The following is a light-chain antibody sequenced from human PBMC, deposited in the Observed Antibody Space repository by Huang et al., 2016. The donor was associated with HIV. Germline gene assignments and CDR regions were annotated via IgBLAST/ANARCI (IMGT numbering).Light chain of an antibody. CDR3: QQYDDWPLT. V-gene: IGKV3-15*01. Sequence: EIVMAQSPAILSVSPGERATLACRASQSVNGNLAWYQHKPGQAPRLLMYSVSTRATGVPARLSGSGSGTDFTLTISGLQSEDLGIYFCQQYDDWPLTFGGGTQVEIK. J-gene: IGKJ4*01. CDR2: SVS. CDR1: QSVNGN.